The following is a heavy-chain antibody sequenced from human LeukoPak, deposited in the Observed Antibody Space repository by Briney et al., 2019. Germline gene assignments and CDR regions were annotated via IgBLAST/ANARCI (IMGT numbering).Heavy chain of an antibody. CDR1: GSMYNYY. D-gene: IGHD1-26*01. CDR2: IHYNGIT. CDR3: ARHISSGGTYAHFDY. J-gene: IGHJ4*02. Sequence: KSSETLSLTCTVSGSMYNYYWSWIWQPPGKGLEWIGYIHYNGITSYNPSLESRVTMSLDTSENQVSLKLTSVTAADTAVYYCARHISSGGTYAHFDYWGQGTLVTVSS. V-gene: IGHV4-59*08.